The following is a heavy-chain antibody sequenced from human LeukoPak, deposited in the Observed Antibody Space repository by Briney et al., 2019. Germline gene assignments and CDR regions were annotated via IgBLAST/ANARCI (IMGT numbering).Heavy chain of an antibody. CDR1: GGSFSGYY. J-gene: IGHJ6*02. Sequence: SETLSLTCAVYGGSFSGYYWSWIRQPPGKGLEWIGEINHSGSTNYNPSLKSRVTISVDTSKNQFSLKLSSVTAADTAVYYCARQEATVTTSSMLYYYGMDVWGQGTTVTVSS. D-gene: IGHD4-17*01. V-gene: IGHV4-34*01. CDR2: INHSGST. CDR3: ARQEATVTTSSMLYYYGMDV.